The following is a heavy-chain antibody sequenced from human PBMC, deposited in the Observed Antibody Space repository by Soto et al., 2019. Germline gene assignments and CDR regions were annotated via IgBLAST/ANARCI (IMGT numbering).Heavy chain of an antibody. J-gene: IGHJ6*02. CDR1: GYRLTNYW. Sequence: GESLKISCKGSGYRLTNYWIGWVRQMPGKGLEWMGIIYPGDSDTRYSPSFQGQVTISADKSISTAYLQWSSLKASDTAMYYCTTSATGDYYYYAMDVWGQGTTVTV. CDR3: TTSATGDYYYYAMDV. V-gene: IGHV5-51*01. D-gene: IGHD7-27*01. CDR2: IYPGDSDT.